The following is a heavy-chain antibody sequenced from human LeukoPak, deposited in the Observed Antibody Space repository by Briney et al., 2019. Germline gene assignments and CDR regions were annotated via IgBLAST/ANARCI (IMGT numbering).Heavy chain of an antibody. V-gene: IGHV4-39*01. CDR3: ARLARYYDILTGSLDY. D-gene: IGHD3-9*01. J-gene: IGHJ4*02. Sequence: PPETLSLTCTVSGGSISGSSYYWGWIRQPPGKGLEWIGSIYYSGSTYYNPSLKSRVTISVDTSKNQFSLKLSSVTAADTAVYYCARLARYYDILTGSLDYWGQGTLVTVSS. CDR2: IYYSGST. CDR1: GGSISGSSYY.